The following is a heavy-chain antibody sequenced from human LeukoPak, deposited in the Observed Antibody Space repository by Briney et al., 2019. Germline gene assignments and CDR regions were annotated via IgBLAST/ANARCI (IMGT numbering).Heavy chain of an antibody. V-gene: IGHV1-69*06. CDR3: ATHIKAAAGTEP. CDR1: GGTFSSYS. D-gene: IGHD6-13*01. Sequence: ASVKVSCKASGGTFSSYSISWVRHAPGQGLEWMGRIIPIFGTANYAQKFQGRVTITADKSTSTAYMELSSLRSEDTAVYYCATHIKAAAGTEPWGQGTLVTVSS. CDR2: IIPIFGTA. J-gene: IGHJ5*02.